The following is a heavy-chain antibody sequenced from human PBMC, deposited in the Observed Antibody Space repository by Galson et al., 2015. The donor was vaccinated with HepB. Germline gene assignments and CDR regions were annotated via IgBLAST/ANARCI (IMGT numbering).Heavy chain of an antibody. Sequence: SLRLSCASSGFTFGDYAVNWFRQAPGKGLEWIGFIGRNTYGATTEYAASLKGRFSISRDDSKNIAHLQMNSLQTEDTAVYFCAREAAGLGGYFDYWGRGTLVTVSS. CDR2: IGRNTYGATT. V-gene: IGHV3-49*03. J-gene: IGHJ4*02. CDR1: GFTFGDYA. D-gene: IGHD6-13*01. CDR3: AREAAGLGGYFDY.